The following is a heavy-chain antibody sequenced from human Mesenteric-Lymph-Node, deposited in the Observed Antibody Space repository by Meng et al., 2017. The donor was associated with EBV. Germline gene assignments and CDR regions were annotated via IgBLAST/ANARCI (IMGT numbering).Heavy chain of an antibody. Sequence: QVQLVQPGGEVKKPGASLKVSCKTSGYTFTSYAISWVRQAPGQGLEWMGWISVYNGVTNYAPNLQGRVTVTTDTSTTTAYMELTGLTSADTAVYYCARGGAARPFDYWGQGTLVTSPQ. CDR3: ARGGAARPFDY. V-gene: IGHV1-18*01. CDR1: GYTFTSYA. D-gene: IGHD6-6*01. J-gene: IGHJ4*02. CDR2: ISVYNGVT.